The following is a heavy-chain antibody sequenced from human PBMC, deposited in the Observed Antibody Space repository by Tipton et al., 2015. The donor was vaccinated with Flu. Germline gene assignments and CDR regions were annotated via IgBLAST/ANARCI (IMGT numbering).Heavy chain of an antibody. Sequence: GLVKPSETLSLTCTVSGGSISSYYWSWIRQPPGKGLEWIGYIYYSGSTNYNPSLKSRVTISVDTSKNQFSLKLSSVTAADTAVYYCARDSAAHDGMDVWGQGTTVTVSS. V-gene: IGHV4-59*08. CDR2: IYYSGST. CDR1: GGSISSYY. D-gene: IGHD6-13*01. CDR3: ARDSAAHDGMDV. J-gene: IGHJ6*02.